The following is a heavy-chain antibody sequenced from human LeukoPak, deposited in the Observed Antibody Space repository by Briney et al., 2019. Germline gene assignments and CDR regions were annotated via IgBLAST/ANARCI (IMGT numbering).Heavy chain of an antibody. CDR1: GGSVSSGSYY. Sequence: PSETLSLTCTVSGGSVSSGSYYWSCLRQPPGKGLEWLMYIYYSGSTNYNPSLKSRVTISVDTSKNHFSLKLSAVTAADTAVYYCARELGYGDLGWGQGTLVTISS. CDR3: ARELGYGDLG. D-gene: IGHD4-17*01. V-gene: IGHV4-61*03. J-gene: IGHJ4*02. CDR2: IYYSGST.